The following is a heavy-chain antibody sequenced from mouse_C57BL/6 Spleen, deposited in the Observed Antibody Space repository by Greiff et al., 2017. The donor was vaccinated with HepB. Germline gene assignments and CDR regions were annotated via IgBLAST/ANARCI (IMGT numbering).Heavy chain of an antibody. CDR3: ARGTIYYDYDEAMDY. CDR2: ISSGGSYT. V-gene: IGHV5-6*01. J-gene: IGHJ4*01. CDR1: GFTFSSYG. D-gene: IGHD2-4*01. Sequence: EVQGVESGGDLVKPGGSLKLSCAASGFTFSSYGMSWVRQTPDKRLEWVATISSGGSYTYYPDSVKGRFTISRDNAKNTLYLQMSSLKSEDTAMYYCARGTIYYDYDEAMDYWGQGTSVTVSS.